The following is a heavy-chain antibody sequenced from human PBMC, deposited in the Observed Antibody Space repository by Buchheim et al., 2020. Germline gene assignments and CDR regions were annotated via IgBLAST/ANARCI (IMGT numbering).Heavy chain of an antibody. V-gene: IGHV4-59*01. CDR1: GGSISSSY. J-gene: IGHJ4*02. D-gene: IGHD3-22*01. CDR3: ARGEDYDTRGSWSFAY. Sequence: QVQLQESGPGLVKPSETLSLTCAVSGGSISSSYWNWIRLPPGKGLEWIGYIYYRGSTQYNPSLKSRVPISLYTSKNQFSLNLTSVTAADTAVYYCARGEDYDTRGSWSFAYWGQGTL. CDR2: IYYRGST.